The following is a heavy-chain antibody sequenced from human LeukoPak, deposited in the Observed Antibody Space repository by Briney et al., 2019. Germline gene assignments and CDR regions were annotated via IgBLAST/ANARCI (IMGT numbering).Heavy chain of an antibody. CDR2: IYYSGST. CDR1: GGSISSYY. CDR3: ARALAAAGTRWFDP. V-gene: IGHV4-59*01. D-gene: IGHD6-13*01. J-gene: IGHJ5*02. Sequence: PSETLSLTCTVSGGSISSYYWSWIRQPPGKGLEWIGYIYYSGSTNYNPSLKIRVTISVDTSKNQFSLKLSSVTAADTAVYYCARALAAAGTRWFDPWGQGTLVTVSS.